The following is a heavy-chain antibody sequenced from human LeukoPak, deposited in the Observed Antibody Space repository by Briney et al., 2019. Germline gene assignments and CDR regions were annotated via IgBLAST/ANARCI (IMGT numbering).Heavy chain of an antibody. Sequence: GGSLRLSCAASGFTFSSYAINWVRQAPGKGLEWVSEISGSGDNTYYADSLRGRFTISRDNAKNSLYLQMQSLRAEDTAVYYCSRAPMIREGGDPWGQGTLVIASS. V-gene: IGHV3-23*01. CDR3: SRAPMIREGGDP. CDR2: ISGSGDNT. D-gene: IGHD3-10*01. J-gene: IGHJ5*02. CDR1: GFTFSSYA.